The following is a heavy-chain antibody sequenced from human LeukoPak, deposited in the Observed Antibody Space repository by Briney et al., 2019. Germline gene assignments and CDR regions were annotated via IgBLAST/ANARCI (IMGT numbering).Heavy chain of an antibody. CDR3: ARDGYERPSSF. Sequence: SVNVSCKTSGYSFSIYVMYWVRQAPGQGCEGVGIIRSNGDSTTYAQKFQGRLIMTRDASTSTVYMELSSLRFDDTGVYYCARDGYERPSSFWGQGTLVTVSS. J-gene: IGHJ1*01. V-gene: IGHV1-46*01. CDR2: IRSNGDST. CDR1: GYSFSIYV. D-gene: IGHD2-2*03.